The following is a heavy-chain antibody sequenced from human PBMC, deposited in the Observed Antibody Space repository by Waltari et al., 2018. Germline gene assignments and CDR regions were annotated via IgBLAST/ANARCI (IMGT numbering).Heavy chain of an antibody. CDR2: VYNSGTN. D-gene: IGHD3-3*01. Sequence: QVQLQESGPGLVKPSETLSLTCTVSGGSISGYYWNWLRQPPGTGLEWIGYVYNSGTNNYNPSLKSRVTISVDTSKNQFSLKLSSVTAADTAVYYCAKSRVAILGVVIHYYYMDVWGKGTTVTISS. J-gene: IGHJ6*03. CDR3: AKSRVAILGVVIHYYYMDV. V-gene: IGHV4-59*08. CDR1: GGSISGYY.